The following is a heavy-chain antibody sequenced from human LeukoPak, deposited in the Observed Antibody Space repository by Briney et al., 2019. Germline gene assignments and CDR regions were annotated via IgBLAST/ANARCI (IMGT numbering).Heavy chain of an antibody. Sequence: SETLSLTCTVSGGSISSYYWSWIRQPPGKGLEWIGYIYYSGSTNYNPSLKSRVTISVDTSKNQFSLKLSSVTAADTAVYYCARVAVQQWLVTPIFPDYWGQGTLVTVSS. J-gene: IGHJ4*02. CDR1: GGSISSYY. V-gene: IGHV4-59*01. D-gene: IGHD6-19*01. CDR3: ARVAVQQWLVTPIFPDY. CDR2: IYYSGST.